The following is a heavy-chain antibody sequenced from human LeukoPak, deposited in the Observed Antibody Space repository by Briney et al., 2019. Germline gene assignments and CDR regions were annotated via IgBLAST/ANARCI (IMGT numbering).Heavy chain of an antibody. J-gene: IGHJ6*03. D-gene: IGHD2-2*01. CDR3: ARDSPDCSSTSCYDNYYYYMDV. CDR1: GGSISSYY. V-gene: IGHV4-59*12. Sequence: SETLSLTCTVSGGSISSYYWSWIRQPPGKGLEWIGYIYYSGSTNYNPSLKSRVTISVDTSKNQFSLKLSSVTAADTAVYYCARDSPDCSSTSCYDNYYYYMDVWGKGTTVTISS. CDR2: IYYSGST.